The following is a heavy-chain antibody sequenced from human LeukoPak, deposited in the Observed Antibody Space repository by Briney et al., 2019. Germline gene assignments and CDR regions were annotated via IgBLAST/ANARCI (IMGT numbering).Heavy chain of an antibody. Sequence: GRSLRLSCAASGFTFSSYAMHWVRQAPGKGLEWVSVISYDGSNKYYADSVKGRFTISRDNSKNTLYLQMNSLRAEDTAVYYCARVNIVVVPAGPIDYWGQGALVTVSS. J-gene: IGHJ4*02. CDR2: ISYDGSNK. CDR3: ARVNIVVVPAGPIDY. V-gene: IGHV3-30*01. CDR1: GFTFSSYA. D-gene: IGHD2-2*01.